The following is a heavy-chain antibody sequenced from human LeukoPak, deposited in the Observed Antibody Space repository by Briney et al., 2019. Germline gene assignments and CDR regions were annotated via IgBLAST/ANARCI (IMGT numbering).Heavy chain of an antibody. V-gene: IGHV3-74*01. J-gene: IGHJ4*02. D-gene: IGHD5-18*01. CDR3: ARGPDNYGRYDY. Sequence: GGSLRLSCAASGFTFSSYWMHWVRQAPGKGLVWVSRINSDGSSTSYADSVKGRFTISRDNAKNSLYLQMNNLGAEDTAVYYRARGPDNYGRYDYWGQGTLVTVSS. CDR2: INSDGSST. CDR1: GFTFSSYW.